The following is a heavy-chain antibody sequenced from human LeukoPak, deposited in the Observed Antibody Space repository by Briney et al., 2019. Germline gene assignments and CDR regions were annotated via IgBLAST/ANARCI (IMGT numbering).Heavy chain of an antibody. CDR2: IRSKAYGGTT. D-gene: IGHD2-21*02. J-gene: IGHJ3*02. CDR1: GFTFGDYA. CDR3: TRDPEAYCGGDYSPGVDDAFDI. Sequence: GRSLRLSCTASGFTFGDYAMSWVRQAPGKGLEWVGFIRSKAYGGTTEYAASVKGRFTISRDDSKSIAYLQMNSLKTEDTAVYYCTRDPEAYCGGDYSPGVDDAFDIWGQGTMVTVSS. V-gene: IGHV3-49*04.